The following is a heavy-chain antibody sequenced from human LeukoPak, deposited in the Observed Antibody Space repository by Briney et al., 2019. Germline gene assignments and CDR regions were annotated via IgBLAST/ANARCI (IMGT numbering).Heavy chain of an antibody. CDR2: IYSGGST. CDR1: GFTVSSNY. J-gene: IGHJ4*02. CDR3: VRDARGRDYGDYSDY. V-gene: IGHV3-66*01. D-gene: IGHD4-17*01. Sequence: GGSLRLSCAASGFTVSSNYMSWVRQAPGKGLEWVSVIYSGGSTYYADSVKGRFTISRDNSKNTLYLQMNSLRAEDTAVYYCVRDARGRDYGDYSDYWGQGTLVTVSS.